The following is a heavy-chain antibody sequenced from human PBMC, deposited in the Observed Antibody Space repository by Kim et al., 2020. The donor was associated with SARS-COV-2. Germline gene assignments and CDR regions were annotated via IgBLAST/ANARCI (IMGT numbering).Heavy chain of an antibody. V-gene: IGHV4-61*01. Sequence: SETLSLTCTVSGGSVSSGSYYWSWIRQPPGKGLEWIGYIYYSGSTNYNPSLKSRVTISVDTSKNQFSLKLSSVTAADTAVYYCARDLRNYYGSGSYYNEYYYYYYGMDVWGQGTTVTVSS. CDR1: GGSVSSGSYY. J-gene: IGHJ6*02. CDR3: ARDLRNYYGSGSYYNEYYYYYYGMDV. D-gene: IGHD3-10*01. CDR2: IYYSGST.